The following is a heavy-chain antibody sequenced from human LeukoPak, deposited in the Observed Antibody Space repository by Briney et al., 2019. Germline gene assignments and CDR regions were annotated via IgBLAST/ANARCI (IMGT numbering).Heavy chain of an antibody. J-gene: IGHJ4*02. D-gene: IGHD6-19*01. CDR1: GGLITSTIHY. V-gene: IGHV4-39*01. CDR3: ARQPTVRRGAVASNFDY. Sequence: AETLSLTCSVSGGLITSTIHYWAWIRQPPGKGLEWIANSYYNGITYYNASLESRVTMSVDTSRNQFSLKLRSVSAADTSVYYCARQPTVRRGAVASNFDYWGQGTLVTVSS. CDR2: SYYNGIT.